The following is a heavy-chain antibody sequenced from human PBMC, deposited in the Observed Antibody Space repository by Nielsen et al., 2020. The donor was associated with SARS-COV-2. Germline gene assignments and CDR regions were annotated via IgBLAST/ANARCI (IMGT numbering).Heavy chain of an antibody. CDR1: GGSISSYY. Sequence: LRLSCTVSGGSISSYYWSWIRQPPGKGLEWIGYIYYSGSTNYNPSLKSRVTISVDTSKNQFSLKLSSVTAADTAVYYCARRPFGTMIVVVIEGFDYWGQGTLVTVSS. CDR2: IYYSGST. CDR3: ARRPFGTMIVVVIEGFDY. V-gene: IGHV4-59*13. J-gene: IGHJ4*02. D-gene: IGHD3-22*01.